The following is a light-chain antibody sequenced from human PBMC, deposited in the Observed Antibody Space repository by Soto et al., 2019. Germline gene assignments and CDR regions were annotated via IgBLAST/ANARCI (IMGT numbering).Light chain of an antibody. CDR2: KAS. CDR3: QQYDSFPLT. V-gene: IGKV1-5*03. CDR1: QSISNW. J-gene: IGKJ4*01. Sequence: DIQMTQSPSTLSASVGDRVTITCRASQSISNWLAWYQQRPGRAPQLLIHKASTLETGVPSRFSGSGSGTEFTLTISSLQPDDCASYFCQQYDSFPLTFGGGTKVEIK.